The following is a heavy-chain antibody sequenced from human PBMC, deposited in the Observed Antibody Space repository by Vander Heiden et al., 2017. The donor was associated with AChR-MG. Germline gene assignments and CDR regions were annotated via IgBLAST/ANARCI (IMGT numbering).Heavy chain of an antibody. D-gene: IGHD3-10*01. CDR2: ISGSAGST. Sequence: EVQLLESGGGLVQPGGSLRLSCAASKFPFSSYAMSWVRQAPGKGLEWVSSISGSAGSTFSADSVKGRFTISRDNSKNTLYLQVNSLRSEDTAVYYCAKGPGSGSYYPSDWYFDLWGRGTLVTDSS. CDR3: AKGPGSGSYYPSDWYFDL. CDR1: KFPFSSYA. V-gene: IGHV3-23*01. J-gene: IGHJ2*01.